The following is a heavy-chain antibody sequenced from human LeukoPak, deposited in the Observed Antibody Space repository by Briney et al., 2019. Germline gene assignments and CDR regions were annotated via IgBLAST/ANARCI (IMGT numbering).Heavy chain of an antibody. J-gene: IGHJ5*02. CDR3: ARVSGGSQNWFDP. CDR2: MNPNSGNT. V-gene: IGHV1-8*02. Sequence: GASVKVSCKASGYTFTSYGISWVRQAPGQGLEWMGWMNPNSGNTGYAQKFQGRVTMTRNTSISTAYMELSSLRSEDTAVYYCARVSGGSQNWFDPWGQGTLVTVSS. D-gene: IGHD2-15*01. CDR1: GYTFTSYG.